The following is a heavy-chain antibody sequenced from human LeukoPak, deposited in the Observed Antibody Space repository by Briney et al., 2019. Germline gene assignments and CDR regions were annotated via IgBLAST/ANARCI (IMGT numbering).Heavy chain of an antibody. CDR1: GFTFGSYW. J-gene: IGHJ4*01. CDR2: VKQDGREK. V-gene: IGHV3-7*03. D-gene: IGHD2-8*01. Sequence: PGGSLRLSCVVSGFTFGSYWMSWVRQAPGKGLELVASVKQDGREKYYVDSVKGRFTISRDNAKNLLYLQMNSLRAEDTAVYYCARPVGITNRVMEDYWGHGTLVTVSS. CDR3: ARPVGITNRVMEDY.